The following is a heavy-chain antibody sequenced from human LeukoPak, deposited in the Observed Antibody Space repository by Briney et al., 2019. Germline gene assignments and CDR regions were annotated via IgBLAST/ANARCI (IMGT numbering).Heavy chain of an antibody. Sequence: ASVKVSCKASGYAFTGYYMHWVRQAPGQGLEWMGWINPNSGGTNYAQKFQGRVTMTRDTSISTAYMELSRLRADDTAVSYCARDTVTGTTNFDYWGQGTLVTVSS. CDR3: ARDTVTGTTNFDY. D-gene: IGHD1-20*01. J-gene: IGHJ4*02. CDR2: INPNSGGT. V-gene: IGHV1-2*02. CDR1: GYAFTGYY.